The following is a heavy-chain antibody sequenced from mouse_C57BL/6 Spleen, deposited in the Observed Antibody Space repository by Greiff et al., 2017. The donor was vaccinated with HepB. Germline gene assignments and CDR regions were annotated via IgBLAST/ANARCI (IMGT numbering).Heavy chain of an antibody. CDR3: ASGGSDWVAY. V-gene: IGHV1-26*01. CDR1: GYTFTDYY. J-gene: IGHJ3*01. Sequence: EVQLQQSGPELVKPGASVKISCKASGYTFTDYYMNWVKQSHGKSLEWIGDINPNNGGTSYNQKFKGKATLTVDKSSSTAYMELRSLTSEDSAVYYCASGGSDWVAYWGQGTLVTVAA. CDR2: INPNNGGT.